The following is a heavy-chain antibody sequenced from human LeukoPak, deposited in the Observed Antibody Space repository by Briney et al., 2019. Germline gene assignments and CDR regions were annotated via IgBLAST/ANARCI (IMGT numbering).Heavy chain of an antibody. CDR1: GYTFTGYY. CDR2: MNPNSGGT. CDR3: ARDADNPSGIAAAGQIDY. V-gene: IGHV1-2*02. D-gene: IGHD6-13*01. Sequence: ASVKLSCKASGYTFTGYYMNWARQAPGQGLEWMGWMNPNSGGTNYAQKFQGRVTMTRDTSISTAYMELSRLRSDDTAVYYCARDADNPSGIAAAGQIDYWGQGTLVTVSS. J-gene: IGHJ4*02.